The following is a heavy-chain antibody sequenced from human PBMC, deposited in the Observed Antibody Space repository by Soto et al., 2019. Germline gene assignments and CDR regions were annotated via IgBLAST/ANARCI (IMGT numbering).Heavy chain of an antibody. CDR3: ASEAWRNAY. J-gene: IGHJ4*02. Sequence: SATLSLTCAVYSGSFSSSYWSWIRQPPGKGLEWIGEINHSGTTHYNPSLESRVTISVDASKKQFSLKLTSVTAADTAVYYCASEAWRNAYWGLGSLVTVSS. CDR2: INHSGTT. CDR1: SGSFSSSY. D-gene: IGHD3-3*01. V-gene: IGHV4-34*01.